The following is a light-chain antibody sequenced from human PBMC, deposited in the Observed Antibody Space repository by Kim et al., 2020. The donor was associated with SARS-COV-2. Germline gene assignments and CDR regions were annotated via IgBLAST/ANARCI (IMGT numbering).Light chain of an antibody. CDR1: QTGRTS. V-gene: IGKV3-11*01. CDR2: DPA. Sequence: LSLSPGERATHRCRASQTGRTSVAWYQQQPGQAPRLLIYDPANRATGIPARFSGSGSGTDFTLTISSLGPANSAVYYFQQRANWLFGQGPKLEL. CDR3: QQRANWL. J-gene: IGKJ2*01.